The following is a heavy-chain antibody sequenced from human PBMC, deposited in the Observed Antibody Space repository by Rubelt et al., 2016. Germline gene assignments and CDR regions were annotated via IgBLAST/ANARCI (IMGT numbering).Heavy chain of an antibody. CDR1: SYY. J-gene: IGHJ4*02. CDR3: ARHVDGSGSYFGNFDY. D-gene: IGHD3-10*01. Sequence: SYYWGWIRQPPGKGLEWIGSTYYSGSTYYNPSLKSRVTISVDTSKNQFSLKLSSVTAADTAVYYCARHVDGSGSYFGNFDYWGQGTLVTVSS. CDR2: TYYSGST. V-gene: IGHV4-39*01.